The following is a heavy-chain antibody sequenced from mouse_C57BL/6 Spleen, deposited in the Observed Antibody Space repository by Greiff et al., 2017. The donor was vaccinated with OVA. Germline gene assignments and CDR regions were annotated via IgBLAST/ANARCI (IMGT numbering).Heavy chain of an antibody. CDR3: ARGYYYGSSYGNFFDY. CDR2: ISSGSSTI. D-gene: IGHD1-1*01. J-gene: IGHJ2*01. CDR1: GFTFSDYG. Sequence: EVMLVESGGGLVKPGGSLKLSCAASGFTFSDYGMHWVRQAPEKGLEWVAYISSGSSTIYYADTVKGRFTISRDNAKNTLFLQMTSLRSEDTAMYYCARGYYYGSSYGNFFDYWGQGTTLTVSS. V-gene: IGHV5-17*01.